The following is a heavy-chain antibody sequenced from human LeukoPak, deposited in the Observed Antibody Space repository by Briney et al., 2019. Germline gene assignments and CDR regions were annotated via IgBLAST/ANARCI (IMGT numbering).Heavy chain of an antibody. V-gene: IGHV1-2*02. CDR2: INPNSGGT. CDR3: AREGAGRNDY. CDR1: GYTLTGYY. Sequence: ASVKASCKASGYTLTGYYMHWARQAPGQGLEWMGWINPNSGGTNYAQKFQGRVTMTRDTSINTAYMELSRLESDDSAVYYCAREGAGRNDYWGQGTLVTVSS. J-gene: IGHJ4*02. D-gene: IGHD1-1*01.